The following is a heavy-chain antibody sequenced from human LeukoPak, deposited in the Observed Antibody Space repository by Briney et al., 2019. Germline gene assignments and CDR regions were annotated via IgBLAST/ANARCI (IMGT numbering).Heavy chain of an antibody. Sequence: SETLSLTCTVSGGSISSYYWSWIRQPPGKGLEWIGYIYYSGSTNYNPSLKSRVTISVDTSKNQFSLKLSSVTAADTAVYYCAGLVPAATVYYYGMDVWGEGTTVTVSS. J-gene: IGHJ6*04. D-gene: IGHD2-2*01. V-gene: IGHV4-59*01. CDR3: AGLVPAATVYYYGMDV. CDR2: IYYSGST. CDR1: GGSISSYY.